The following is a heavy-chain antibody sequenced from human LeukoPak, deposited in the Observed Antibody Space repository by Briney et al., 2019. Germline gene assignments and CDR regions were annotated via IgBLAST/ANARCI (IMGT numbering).Heavy chain of an antibody. V-gene: IGHV7-4-1*02. J-gene: IGHJ1*01. CDR3: ARDYTLTLGTTTYFQH. CDR2: INTITGNP. D-gene: IGHD1-7*01. CDR1: GYTFTSYA. Sequence: ASVKVSCKASGYTFTSYAMNWVRQAPGQGLEWMGWINTITGNPTYTQGFTGRFVFSLDTSVSTAYLQISSLKAEDTAVYYCARDYTLTLGTTTYFQHWGQGTLVTVSS.